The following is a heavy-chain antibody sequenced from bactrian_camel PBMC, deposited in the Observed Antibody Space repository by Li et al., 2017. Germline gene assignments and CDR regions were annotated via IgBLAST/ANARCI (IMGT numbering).Heavy chain of an antibody. Sequence: HVQLVESGGGSVQTGGSLRLSCVVSGHSRGSNCVGWYRLPPGRAPAEREGVAAIRVGDGSTYYADSVKGRFTISLDNANNTLYLQMNMLKSEDTAIYYCAAEGARQSRDGKCSTHPPAFGVRGRGTQVTVS. CDR3: AAEGARQSRDGKCSTHPPAFGV. J-gene: IGHJ6*01. CDR2: IRVGDGST. V-gene: IGHV3S54*01. D-gene: IGHD2*01. CDR1: GHSRGSNC.